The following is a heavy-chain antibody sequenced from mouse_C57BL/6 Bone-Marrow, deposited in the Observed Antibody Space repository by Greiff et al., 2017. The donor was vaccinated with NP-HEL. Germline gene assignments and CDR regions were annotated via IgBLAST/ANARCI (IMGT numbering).Heavy chain of an antibody. V-gene: IGHV5-9-1*02. CDR1: GFTFSSYA. CDR3: TIYYGSGWAMDY. CDR2: ISSGGDYI. Sequence: EVQGVESGEGLVKPGGSLKLSCAASGFTFSSYAMSWVRQTPEKRLEWVAYISSGGDYIYYADTVKGRFTISRDNARNTLYLQMSSLKSEDTAMYYCTIYYGSGWAMDYWGQGTSVTVSS. J-gene: IGHJ4*01. D-gene: IGHD2-1*01.